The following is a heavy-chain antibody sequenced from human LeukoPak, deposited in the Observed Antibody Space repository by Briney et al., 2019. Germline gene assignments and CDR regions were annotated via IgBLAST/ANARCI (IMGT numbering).Heavy chain of an antibody. Sequence: GGSLRLSCVASGFTFSNAWMTWVRQAPGKGLEWVGRIKSKTDGGTTDYAAPVEGRFTISRDDSKNTLYLQMNSLKTEDTAVYYCTCLGGNTLNFDYWGQGTLVIVSS. CDR3: TCLGGNTLNFDY. CDR2: IKSKTDGGTT. V-gene: IGHV3-15*01. J-gene: IGHJ4*02. D-gene: IGHD4-23*01. CDR1: GFTFSNAW.